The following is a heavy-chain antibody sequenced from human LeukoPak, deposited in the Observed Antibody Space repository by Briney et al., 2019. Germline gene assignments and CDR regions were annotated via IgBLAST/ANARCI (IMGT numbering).Heavy chain of an antibody. V-gene: IGHV3-7*04. CDR2: MKGDGSDK. CDR1: EFTFSSYW. CDR3: ARDEGSGWYVY. J-gene: IGHJ4*02. Sequence: GGSLRLSCAASEFTFSSYWMSWVRQAPGKGLEWVANMKGDGSDKNYVDSVKGRFTIYGDNAKNSMYLQMNRLRDDDSAVYYCARDEGSGWYVYWGQGILVIVSP. D-gene: IGHD6-19*01.